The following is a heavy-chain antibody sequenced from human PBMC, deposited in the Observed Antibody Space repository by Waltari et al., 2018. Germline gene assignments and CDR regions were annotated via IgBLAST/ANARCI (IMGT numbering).Heavy chain of an antibody. CDR1: GGPLRRSSSY. Sequence: QLPLPESGPGLGKPSENLSLTCTVSGGPLRRSSSYWCWILQPPWKGLEWIGSIYYSESTYYNPSLKSRVTISVDTSKNQFSLKLSSVTAADTAVYYCARDIYGMDVWGQGTTVTVSS. CDR2: IYYSEST. V-gene: IGHV4-39*07. CDR3: ARDIYGMDV. J-gene: IGHJ6*02.